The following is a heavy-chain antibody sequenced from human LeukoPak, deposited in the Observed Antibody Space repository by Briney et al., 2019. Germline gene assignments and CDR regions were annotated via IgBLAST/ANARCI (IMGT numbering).Heavy chain of an antibody. J-gene: IGHJ4*02. CDR1: GFTFSNYV. CDR2: ISSSSSTI. Sequence: GGSLRLSCATSGFTFSNYVVNWVRQAPGKGLEWVSYISSSSSTIYYADSVKGRFTISRDNAKNSLYLQMNSLRDEDTAVYYCARGDDIVVVTGSDYWGQGTLVTVSS. CDR3: ARGDDIVVVTGSDY. D-gene: IGHD2-21*02. V-gene: IGHV3-48*02.